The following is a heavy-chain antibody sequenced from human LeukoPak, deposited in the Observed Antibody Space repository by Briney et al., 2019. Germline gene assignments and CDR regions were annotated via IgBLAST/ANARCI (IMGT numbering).Heavy chain of an antibody. CDR2: MNPNSGNT. V-gene: IGHV1-8*02. D-gene: IGHD3-16*02. CDR3: ARDSLLGAGTYYMDV. J-gene: IGHJ6*03. Sequence: ASVKVSCKASGYTFTGYYMHWVRQAPGQGPEWMGWMNPNSGNTGYAQKFQGRVTMTRNTSISTAYMELSSLRSEDTAVYYCARDSLLGAGTYYMDVWGKGTTVTISS. CDR1: GYTFTGYY.